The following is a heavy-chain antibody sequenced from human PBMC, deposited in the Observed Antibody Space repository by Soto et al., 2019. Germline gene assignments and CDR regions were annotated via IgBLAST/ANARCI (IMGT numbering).Heavy chain of an antibody. CDR3: ARVGGNWNDDYFDY. CDR2: MNPNSGDT. Sequence: QVQLVQSGAEVKKPGASVKVSCKASGYTFSDHDLNWVRQASGKGPEWLGWMNPNSGDTGYAQNFQGRVTMTRDTSKRTAYMELSSLRSEDTAVYYCARVGGNWNDDYFDYWGQGTRVTVSS. J-gene: IGHJ4*02. D-gene: IGHD1-1*01. V-gene: IGHV1-8*01. CDR1: GYTFSDHD.